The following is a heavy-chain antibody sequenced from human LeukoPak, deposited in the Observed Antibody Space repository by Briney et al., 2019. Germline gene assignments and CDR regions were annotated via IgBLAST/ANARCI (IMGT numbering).Heavy chain of an antibody. Sequence: PSETLSLTCSVSGGSISSSSYYWSWIRQPPGKGLEWIGEINHSGSTNYNPSLKSRVTISVDTSKNQFSLKLSSVTAADTAVYYCARGQGGYCSSTSCFNWFDPWGQGTLVTVSS. CDR2: INHSGST. J-gene: IGHJ5*02. CDR1: GGSISSSSYY. D-gene: IGHD2-2*01. V-gene: IGHV4-39*07. CDR3: ARGQGGYCSSTSCFNWFDP.